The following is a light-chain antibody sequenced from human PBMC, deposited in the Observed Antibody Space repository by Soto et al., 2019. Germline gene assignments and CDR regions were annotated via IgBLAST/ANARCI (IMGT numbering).Light chain of an antibody. CDR2: SAS. CDR3: QQYYNWPPYT. Sequence: EVVMTQSPATLSVSPGDRATLSCRASQSVDTNVVWYQQKPGQPPRLLVHSASIRATGVPARFTGIRSGTDFTLTISGLQSDDFAIYYCQQYYNWPPYTFGQGTRLRIK. J-gene: IGKJ2*01. V-gene: IGKV3-15*01. CDR1: QSVDTN.